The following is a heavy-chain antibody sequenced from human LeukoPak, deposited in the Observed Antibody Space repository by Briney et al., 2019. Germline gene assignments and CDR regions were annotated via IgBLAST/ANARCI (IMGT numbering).Heavy chain of an antibody. Sequence: SETLSLTCNVSGGSISSSSYYWGWIRQPPGKGLEWIGSIYYSGSTYYNPSLKSRVTISVDTSKNQFFLKLSSVTAADTAVYYCARDWYYYDGSGYHGFDYWGQGTLVTVSS. J-gene: IGHJ4*02. D-gene: IGHD3-22*01. CDR1: GGSISSSSYY. CDR3: ARDWYYYDGSGYHGFDY. CDR2: IYYSGST. V-gene: IGHV4-39*07.